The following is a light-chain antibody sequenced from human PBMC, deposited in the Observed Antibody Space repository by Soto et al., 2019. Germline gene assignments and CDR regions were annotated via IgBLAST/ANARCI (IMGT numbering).Light chain of an antibody. J-gene: IGLJ1*01. CDR1: SSDVGGYNY. CDR3: SSYVGTNSYV. CDR2: EDS. Sequence: QSALTQPPSASGSPGQSVTISCTGTSSDVGGYNYVSWYQQHPGKAPKLMIYEDSKRPSGVPDRFSGSKSGNAASLTVSGLQAEDEADYYCSSYVGTNSYVFGTGTKSPS. V-gene: IGLV2-8*01.